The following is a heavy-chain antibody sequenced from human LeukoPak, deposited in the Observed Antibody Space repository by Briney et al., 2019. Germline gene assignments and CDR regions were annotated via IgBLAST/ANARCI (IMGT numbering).Heavy chain of an antibody. D-gene: IGHD3-16*01. CDR3: ARFGVYYYYYMDV. CDR2: ISGSGGST. V-gene: IGHV3-23*01. Sequence: GGSLRLSCAASGFTFSSYAMSWVRQAPGKGLEWVSAISGSGGSTYYADSVKGRFTISRDNSKNTLYLQMNSLRAEDTAVYYCARFGVYYYYYMDVWGKGTTVTVSS. CDR1: GFTFSSYA. J-gene: IGHJ6*03.